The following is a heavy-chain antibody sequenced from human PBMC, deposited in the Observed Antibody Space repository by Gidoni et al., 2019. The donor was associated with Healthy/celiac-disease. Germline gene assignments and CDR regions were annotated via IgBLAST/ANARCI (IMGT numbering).Heavy chain of an antibody. CDR1: GGSISSSSYY. CDR3: ARQFGNPWLVGGWYFDH. CDR2: IYYSGST. Sequence: QLQLQESGPGLVKPSETLSLTCTVSGGSISSSSYYWGWIRQPPGKGLEWIGSIYYSGSTYYTPSLKSRVTISVDTSKNQFSLKLRSVTAADTAVYYCARQFGNPWLVGGWYFDHWGQGTLVTVSS. D-gene: IGHD6-19*01. V-gene: IGHV4-39*01. J-gene: IGHJ4*02.